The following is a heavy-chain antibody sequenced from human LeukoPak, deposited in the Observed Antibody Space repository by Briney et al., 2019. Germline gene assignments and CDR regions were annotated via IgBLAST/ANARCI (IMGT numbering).Heavy chain of an antibody. D-gene: IGHD3-3*01. Sequence: ASVKVSCKASGYTFTSYGISWVRQAPGQGLEWMGWISAYNGNTNYAQKLQDRVTMTTDTSTSTAYMELRSLRSDDAAVYCCARGEYYDFWSGYYPRYFDYWGQGTLVTVSS. CDR1: GYTFTSYG. CDR3: ARGEYYDFWSGYYPRYFDY. J-gene: IGHJ4*02. V-gene: IGHV1-18*01. CDR2: ISAYNGNT.